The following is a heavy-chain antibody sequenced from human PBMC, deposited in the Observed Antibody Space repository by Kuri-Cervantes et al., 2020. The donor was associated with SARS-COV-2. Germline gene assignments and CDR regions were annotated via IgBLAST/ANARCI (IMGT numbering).Heavy chain of an antibody. CDR2: ISSSGSTI. Sequence: GESLKISCAASGFTFSDYYMSWIRQAPGKGLEWVSYISSSGSTIYYADSVKGRFTISRDNAKNSLYLQMNSLRAEDMAVYYCARLHKVRGIWWYFDLWGRGTLVTVSS. CDR1: GFTFSDYY. V-gene: IGHV3-11*04. J-gene: IGHJ2*01. D-gene: IGHD3-10*01. CDR3: ARLHKVRGIWWYFDL.